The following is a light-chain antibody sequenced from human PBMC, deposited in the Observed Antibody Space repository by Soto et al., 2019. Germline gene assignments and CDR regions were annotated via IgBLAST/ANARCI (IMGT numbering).Light chain of an antibody. CDR3: CSYAGSSTFVV. CDR2: EGS. CDR1: SSDVGSYDL. J-gene: IGLJ2*01. V-gene: IGLV2-23*01. Sequence: QSVLTQPASVSGSPGQSITISCTGTSSDVGSYDLVSWYQQNPGKAPKLMIYEGSKRPSGVSNRFSGSKSGNTASLTISGLQAEDEADYYCCSYAGSSTFVVFGGGTKVTVL.